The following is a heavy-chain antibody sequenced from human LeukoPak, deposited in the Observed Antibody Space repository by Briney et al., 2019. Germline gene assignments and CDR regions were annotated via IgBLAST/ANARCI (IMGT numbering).Heavy chain of an antibody. CDR1: GYTFTSYG. CDR2: ISAYNGNT. Sequence: ASVTVSCKASGYTFTSYGISWVRQAPGQGLEWMGWISAYNGNTNYAQKLQGRVTMTTDTSTSTSYMELRSLRADNTALYCGARDPEGGPFDIWGQGTMVTVSS. J-gene: IGHJ3*02. V-gene: IGHV1-18*01. D-gene: IGHD3-16*01. CDR3: ARDPEGGPFDI.